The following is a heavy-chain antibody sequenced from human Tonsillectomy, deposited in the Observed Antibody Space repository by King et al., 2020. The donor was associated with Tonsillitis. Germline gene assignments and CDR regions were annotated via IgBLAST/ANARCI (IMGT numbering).Heavy chain of an antibody. V-gene: IGHV4-30-4*07. CDR2: IYYSGNT. D-gene: IGHD3-22*01. J-gene: IGHJ6*02. CDR1: GGSISSGGYS. CDR3: ARVPRSGLLGYYYYYGMDV. Sequence: VQLQESGPGLVKPSQTLSLTRAVSGGSISSGGYSWSWIRQPPGKGLEWIGYIYYSGNTYYNPSLKSRVTISVDTSKNHFSLRLRSVTAADRAVYYCARVPRSGLLGYYYYYGMDVWGQGTTVTVSS.